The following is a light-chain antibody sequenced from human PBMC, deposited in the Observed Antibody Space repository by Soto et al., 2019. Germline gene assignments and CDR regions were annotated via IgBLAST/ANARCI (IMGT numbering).Light chain of an antibody. CDR1: QSIGIY. Sequence: EIVLTQSPATLSLSPGDRATLSCRASQSIGIYLAWYQQTPGQSPRLLIYAASNRATGVPAKFSGTGSGTDFTLTISSLESEDFGIYYCQQRSTWPLTFGGGTRVEI. CDR2: AAS. CDR3: QQRSTWPLT. J-gene: IGKJ4*01. V-gene: IGKV3-11*01.